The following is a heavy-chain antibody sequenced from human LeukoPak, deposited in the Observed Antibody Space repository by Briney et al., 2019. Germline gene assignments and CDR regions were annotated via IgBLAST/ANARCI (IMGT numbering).Heavy chain of an antibody. D-gene: IGHD5-12*01. V-gene: IGHV3-20*04. Sequence: PGGSLRLSCAASGFTFDDSGMSWVRQAPGKGLEWVSSINWNGGSTGYADSVKGRFTISRDNAKNSLYLQMNSLRAEDTALYYCARSGWLRHPFDYWGQGTLVTVSS. CDR3: ARSGWLRHPFDY. J-gene: IGHJ4*02. CDR1: GFTFDDSG. CDR2: INWNGGST.